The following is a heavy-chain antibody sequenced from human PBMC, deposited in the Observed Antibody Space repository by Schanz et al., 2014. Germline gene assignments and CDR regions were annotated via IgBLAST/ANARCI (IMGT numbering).Heavy chain of an antibody. Sequence: EVQLVESGGGLIQPGGSLRLSCAASGFSVSSNYMSWVRQAPGKGLEWVSVIYRGGSTYYADSVKGRFTISRDNSKNTLYLQMNSLRAEDAAVYRCARDKNYDDSAEYGMDVWGQGITVTVSS. D-gene: IGHD3-22*01. CDR1: GFSVSSNY. CDR2: IYRGGST. CDR3: ARDKNYDDSAEYGMDV. J-gene: IGHJ6*02. V-gene: IGHV3-53*01.